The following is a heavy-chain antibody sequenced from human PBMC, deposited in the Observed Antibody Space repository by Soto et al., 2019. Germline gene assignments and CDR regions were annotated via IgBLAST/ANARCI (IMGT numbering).Heavy chain of an antibody. J-gene: IGHJ4*02. V-gene: IGHV4-61*01. CDR1: GGSVSSGFYY. Sequence: SETLSLTCTVSGGSVSSGFYYWSWIRQPPGKGLEWIGYIYYSGNTDYNPSLKSRVIISVDTSKSQFSLRLSSVTAADTAVYYCASLRTILAAAFDYPGQGSLVTV. CDR3: ASLRTILAAAFDY. D-gene: IGHD3-3*01. CDR2: IYYSGNT.